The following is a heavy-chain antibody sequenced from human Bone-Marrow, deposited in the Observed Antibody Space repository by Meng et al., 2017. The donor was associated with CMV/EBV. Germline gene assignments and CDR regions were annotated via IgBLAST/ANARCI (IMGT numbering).Heavy chain of an antibody. CDR2: INGDGSIR. D-gene: IGHD3-3*01. Sequence: GGSLRLSCVPSGFSFRNNWMHWVRQAPGKGLVWVSRINGDGSIREYADSVKGRLTISRDNAKDTLYLQMNSLRVEDTAVYYCVREMWSNDVWGGGTMVTVSS. J-gene: IGHJ3*01. CDR3: VREMWSNDV. V-gene: IGHV3-74*03. CDR1: GFSFRNNW.